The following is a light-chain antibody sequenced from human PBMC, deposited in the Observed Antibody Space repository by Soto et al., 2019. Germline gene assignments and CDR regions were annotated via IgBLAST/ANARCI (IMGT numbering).Light chain of an antibody. V-gene: IGKV3-20*01. CDR1: QSVRTSY. J-gene: IGKJ2*01. CDR3: QQYGSSPYT. CDR2: GAS. Sequence: EILLTQSPGTLSLSPGERATLSCRASQSVRTSYLAWYQQKPGQAPRLLIYGASGRATGIPDRFSGSGSGTDFTLTISRLEPEDVAVYYCQQYGSSPYTFGPGNTLEI.